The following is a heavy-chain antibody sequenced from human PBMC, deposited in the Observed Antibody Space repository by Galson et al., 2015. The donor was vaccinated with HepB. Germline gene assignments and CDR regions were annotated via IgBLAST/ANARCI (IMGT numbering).Heavy chain of an antibody. V-gene: IGHV3-33*08. CDR1: GFTFSSYG. Sequence: SLRLSCAASGFTFSSYGMHWVRQAPGKGLEWVAVIWYDGSNKYYADSVKGRFTISRDNSKNTLYLQMNSLRAEDTAVYYCARDPGYLYGFYYWGQGTLVTVSS. J-gene: IGHJ4*02. CDR3: ARDPGYLYGFYY. CDR2: IWYDGSNK. D-gene: IGHD4-17*01.